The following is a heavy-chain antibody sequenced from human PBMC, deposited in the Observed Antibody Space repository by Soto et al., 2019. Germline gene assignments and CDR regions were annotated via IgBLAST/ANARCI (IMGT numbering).Heavy chain of an antibody. Sequence: QVHLVQSGVEVKTPGASVKVSCQASGYTFFTYDISWVRQAPGQGLEWMGRISTYSVGTKYAQKFQGRVTMTTDTSPTTAYLELRSVRADDTAVYYCARHHGPTTSENWFDPWGQGTLVNVSS. CDR3: ARHHGPTTSENWFDP. CDR1: GYTFFTYD. D-gene: IGHD5-12*01. V-gene: IGHV1-18*01. CDR2: ISTYSVGT. J-gene: IGHJ5*02.